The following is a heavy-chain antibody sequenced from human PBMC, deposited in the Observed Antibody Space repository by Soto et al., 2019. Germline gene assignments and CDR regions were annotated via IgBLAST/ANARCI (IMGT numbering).Heavy chain of an antibody. CDR2: IYYSGST. CDR1: GGSISSGDYY. D-gene: IGHD3-10*01. J-gene: IGHJ4*02. CDR3: ARAFLGILGEDY. V-gene: IGHV4-30-4*01. Sequence: SETLSLTCTVSGGSISSGDYYWSWIRQPPGKGLEWIGYIYYSGSTYYNPSLKSRVTISVDTSKNQFSLKLSSVTAADTAVYYCARAFLGILGEDYWGQGTLVTVPS.